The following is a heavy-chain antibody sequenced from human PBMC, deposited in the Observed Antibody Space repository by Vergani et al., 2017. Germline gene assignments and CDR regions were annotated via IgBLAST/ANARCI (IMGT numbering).Heavy chain of an antibody. Sequence: QVQPVQSGAEVKKPGYSVKVSCKASGGTFSSYAISWVRQAPGQGLGWMGGIIHIFGTANYAQKFQGRVTITADESTSTAYMELSSLRSEDTAVYYCARETPSYSYGSSFDYWGQGTLVTVSS. D-gene: IGHD5-18*01. CDR3: ARETPSYSYGSSFDY. CDR1: GGTFSSYA. J-gene: IGHJ4*02. CDR2: IIHIFGTA. V-gene: IGHV1-69*01.